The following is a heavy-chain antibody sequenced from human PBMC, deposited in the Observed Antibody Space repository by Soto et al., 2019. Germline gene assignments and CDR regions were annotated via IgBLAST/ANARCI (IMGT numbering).Heavy chain of an antibody. J-gene: IGHJ3*01. CDR2: IRAGDDKT. Sequence: QVQLVQSGAEVKKPGASVKLSCRAVGYNVTTQTMNWVRQAPGQSLEWMGWIRAGDDKTKYSQKCQGRVTITSDTSASKGYMALTSLTSEDTAVYYCARDIVTLGPRANDAFDLWGQGTLVTVSS. CDR1: GYNVTTQT. D-gene: IGHD1-26*01. CDR3: ARDIVTLGPRANDAFDL. V-gene: IGHV1-3*01.